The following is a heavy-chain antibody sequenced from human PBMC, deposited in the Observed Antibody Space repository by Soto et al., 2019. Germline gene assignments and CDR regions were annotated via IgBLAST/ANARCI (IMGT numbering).Heavy chain of an antibody. D-gene: IGHD6-19*01. CDR2: ISGSGGST. CDR1: GFTFSSYA. CDR3: ASRSSGWYFDY. V-gene: IGHV3-23*01. J-gene: IGHJ4*02. Sequence: EVQLLESGGGLVQPGGSLRLSCAASGFTFSSYAMNWVRQGPGKGLEWVSVISGSGGSTYYADSVKGRFTISRDNSKNTRYLQMNSLRAEDTAVYYCASRSSGWYFDYWGQGTLGTVSS.